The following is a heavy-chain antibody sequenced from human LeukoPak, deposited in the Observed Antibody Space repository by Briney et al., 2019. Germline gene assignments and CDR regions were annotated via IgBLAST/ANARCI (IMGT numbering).Heavy chain of an antibody. CDR1: GFTFSDHY. D-gene: IGHD3-9*01. CDR2: IRKKANGYTT. V-gene: IGHV3-72*01. CDR3: ARGYYDILTGHHTFDY. Sequence: GGSLRLSCAASGFTFSDHYMDWVRQAPGKGLEWVGRIRKKANGYTTEYAASVKGRFTISRDDSKNSLHLQMNSLRTEDTAVYYCARGYYDILTGHHTFDYWGQGSLVTVSS. J-gene: IGHJ4*02.